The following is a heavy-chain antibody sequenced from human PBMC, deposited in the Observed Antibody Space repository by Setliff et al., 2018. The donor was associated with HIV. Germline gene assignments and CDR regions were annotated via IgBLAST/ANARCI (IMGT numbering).Heavy chain of an antibody. CDR3: ARDQTPSYYGSGVDY. CDR2: IYTSGST. D-gene: IGHD3-10*01. CDR1: GDSISSGSYY. Sequence: PSETLSLTCTVSGDSISSGSYYWSWIRQPAGKGLEWIGHIYTSGSTNYNPSLKSRVTISVDTSKNQFSLKLSSVTAADTAVYYCARDQTPSYYGSGVDYWGQGTLVTVSS. V-gene: IGHV4-61*09. J-gene: IGHJ4*02.